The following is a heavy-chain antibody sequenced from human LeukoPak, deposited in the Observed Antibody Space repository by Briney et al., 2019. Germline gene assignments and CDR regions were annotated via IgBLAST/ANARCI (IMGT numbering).Heavy chain of an antibody. V-gene: IGHV1-69*13. J-gene: IGHJ6*02. CDR2: IIPIFGTA. D-gene: IGHD6-13*01. Sequence: ASVKVSCKASGGTFSSYAISWVRQAPGQGLEWMGGIIPIFGTANYAQKFQGRVTITADESTSTAYMELSSLRSEDTAVYYCARSMEQLDYYYYYGMDVWGQGTTVTVSS. CDR3: ARSMEQLDYYYYYGMDV. CDR1: GGTFSSYA.